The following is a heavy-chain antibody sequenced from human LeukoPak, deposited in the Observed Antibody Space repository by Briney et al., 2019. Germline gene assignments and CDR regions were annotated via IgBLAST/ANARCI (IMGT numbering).Heavy chain of an antibody. Sequence: GGSLRLSCAASGFTFSNYWMHWVRQAPGKGLVWVSRINSDGRSTSYADSVKGRFTISRDNAKNTLYLEMNSLRAEDTAVYYCASLSAVYCLGVWGQGTTVTVAS. J-gene: IGHJ6*02. CDR3: ASLSAVYCLGV. CDR2: INSDGRST. V-gene: IGHV3-74*01. D-gene: IGHD1-26*01. CDR1: GFTFSNYW.